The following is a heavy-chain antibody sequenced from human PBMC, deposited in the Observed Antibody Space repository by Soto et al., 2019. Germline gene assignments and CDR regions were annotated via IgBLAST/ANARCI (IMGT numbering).Heavy chain of an antibody. D-gene: IGHD4-17*01. Sequence: SETLSLTCTVSGGSISSSSYYWGWIRQPPGKGLEWIGYIYYSGSTNYNPSLKSRVTISVDTSKNQFSLKLSSVTAADTAVYYCARDWGPNYGDYVFHYYGMDVWGQGTTVTVSS. CDR3: ARDWGPNYGDYVFHYYGMDV. J-gene: IGHJ6*02. CDR1: GGSISSSSYY. V-gene: IGHV4-61*01. CDR2: IYYSGST.